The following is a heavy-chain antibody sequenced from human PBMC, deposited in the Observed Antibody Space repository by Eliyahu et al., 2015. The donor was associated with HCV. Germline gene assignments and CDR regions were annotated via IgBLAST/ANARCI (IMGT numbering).Heavy chain of an antibody. Sequence: EGQVVESGGVWTQLGRSLRLTCTVSGFXFDDSAMHWIRQRPGKGLEWVAVIDLSDGSTGYADSMRGRFSVSRDNAKKSTFLLIDSLTVDDTALYYCARAPKIVGVPFEPWGHGTQVTV. CDR2: IDLSDGST. J-gene: IGHJ5*02. CDR1: GFXFDDSA. CDR3: ARAPKIVGVPFEP. D-gene: IGHD1-26*01. V-gene: IGHV3-9*01.